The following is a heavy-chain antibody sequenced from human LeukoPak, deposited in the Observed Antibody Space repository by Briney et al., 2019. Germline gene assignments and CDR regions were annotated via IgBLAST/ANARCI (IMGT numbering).Heavy chain of an antibody. Sequence: SQTLSLTCIVSSGSINSGAYYWSWIRQHPGKGLEWIGYIYYSGSTYYNPSLKSRVTLSVDTSKNQFPLKLSSVTAADTAVYYCARESSGSGSYAYYFDFWGQGTLVTVSS. CDR3: ARESSGSGSYAYYFDF. V-gene: IGHV4-31*03. J-gene: IGHJ4*02. CDR1: SGSINSGAYY. D-gene: IGHD1-26*01. CDR2: IYYSGST.